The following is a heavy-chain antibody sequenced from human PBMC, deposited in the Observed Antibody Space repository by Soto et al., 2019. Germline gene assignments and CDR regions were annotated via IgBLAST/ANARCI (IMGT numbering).Heavy chain of an antibody. CDR2: ISAYNGNT. CDR3: ARGGRHDSSGYYLPFSGMDV. CDR1: GYTFTSYG. J-gene: IGHJ6*02. D-gene: IGHD3-22*01. V-gene: IGHV1-18*01. Sequence: QVQLVQSGAEVKKPGASVKVSCKASGYTFTSYGISWVRQAPGQGLEWMGWISAYNGNTNCAQKLQGRVTMTTDTSTSTAYMELRSLRSDDTAVYYCARGGRHDSSGYYLPFSGMDVWGQGTTVTVSS.